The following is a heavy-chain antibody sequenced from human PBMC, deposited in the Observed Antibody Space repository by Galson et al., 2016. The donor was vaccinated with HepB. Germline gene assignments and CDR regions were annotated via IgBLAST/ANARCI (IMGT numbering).Heavy chain of an antibody. CDR1: GFTFSTYA. V-gene: IGHV3-21*01. D-gene: IGHD6-13*01. CDR3: ARVGIGSSWYFDY. CDR2: IKNSNSDV. J-gene: IGHJ4*02. Sequence: SLRLSCAASGFTFSTYALNWVRQAPGKGLEWVSSIKNSNSDVYYEDSVKGRFTISRDNAKKSLYLQMNSLRAEDTAVYYCARVGIGSSWYFDYWGQGTLVTVSS.